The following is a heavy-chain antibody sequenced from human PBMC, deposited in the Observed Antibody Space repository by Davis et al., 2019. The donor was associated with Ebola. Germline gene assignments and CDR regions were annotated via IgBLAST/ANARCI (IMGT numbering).Heavy chain of an antibody. J-gene: IGHJ4*02. CDR2: VHYTGST. CDR3: ARGPMLYYYDSSGYYSTSPYFDY. Sequence: SETLSLTCTVSGGSISGYHWNWIRQPPGKGLEWIGYVHYTGSTNYNPSLKSRVTISVDTSKNQFSLKLSSVTAADTAVYYCARGPMLYYYDSSGYYSTSPYFDYWGQGTLVTVSS. CDR1: GGSISGYH. V-gene: IGHV4-59*08. D-gene: IGHD3-22*01.